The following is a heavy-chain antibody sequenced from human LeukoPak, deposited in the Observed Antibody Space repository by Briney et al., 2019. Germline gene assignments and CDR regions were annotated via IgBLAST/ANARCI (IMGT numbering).Heavy chain of an antibody. CDR2: INHSGST. Sequence: PSETLSLTCAVYGGSFSGYYWSWIRQPPGKGLEWIGEINHSGSTNYNPSLKSRVTISVETSKNQFSLKLSSVTAADTAVYYCARGRGITFGGVIGPYYYYGMDVWGQGTTVTVSS. V-gene: IGHV4-34*01. J-gene: IGHJ6*02. D-gene: IGHD3-16*02. CDR1: GGSFSGYY. CDR3: ARGRGITFGGVIGPYYYYGMDV.